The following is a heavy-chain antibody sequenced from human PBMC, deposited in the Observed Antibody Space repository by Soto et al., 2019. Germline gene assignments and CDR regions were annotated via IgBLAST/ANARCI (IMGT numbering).Heavy chain of an antibody. CDR1: GGSISSYY. CDR3: AREPGWFDP. CDR2: IYYSGST. Sequence: QVQLQESGPGLVKPSETLSLTCTVSGGSISSYYWSWIRQPPGKGLEWIGYIYYSGSTNYNPSLKSRVTISVDTSKNQFSLKLSSVTAADTAVYYCAREPGWFDPWGQGTLVTVSS. J-gene: IGHJ5*02. V-gene: IGHV4-59*01.